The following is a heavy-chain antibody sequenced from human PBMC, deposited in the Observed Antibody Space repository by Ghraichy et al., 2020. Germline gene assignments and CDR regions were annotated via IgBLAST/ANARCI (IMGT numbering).Heavy chain of an antibody. J-gene: IGHJ5*02. CDR2: ISWNSGSI. CDR1: GFTFDDYA. V-gene: IGHV3-9*01. Sequence: GGSLRLSCAASGFTFDDYAMHWVRQAPGKGLEWVSGISWNSGSIGYADSVKGRFTISRDNAKNSLYLQMNSLRAEDTALYYCAKGVGGFVVVLENWFDPWGQGTLVTVSS. D-gene: IGHD2-2*01. CDR3: AKGVGGFVVVLENWFDP.